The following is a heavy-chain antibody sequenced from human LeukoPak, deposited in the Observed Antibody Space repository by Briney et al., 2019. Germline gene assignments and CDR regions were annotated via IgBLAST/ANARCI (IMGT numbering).Heavy chain of an antibody. CDR1: GFTFSSYA. J-gene: IGHJ3*02. D-gene: IGHD2-2*02. CDR3: AKQSAGCSSTSCYTEGAFDI. V-gene: IGHV3-23*01. CDR2: ISGSGGST. Sequence: PGGSLRLSCAASGFTFSSYAMSWVRQAPGKGLEWVSAISGSGGSTYYADSVKGRFTISRDNSKNTLYLQMNSLRAEDAAVYYCAKQSAGCSSTSCYTEGAFDIWGQGTMVTVSS.